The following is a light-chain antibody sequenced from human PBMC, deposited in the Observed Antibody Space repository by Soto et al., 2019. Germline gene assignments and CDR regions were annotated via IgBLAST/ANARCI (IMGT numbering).Light chain of an antibody. V-gene: IGLV7-43*01. J-gene: IGLJ3*02. Sequence: QTVVTQEPSLTVSPGGTVTLTCASSTGAVTSGYYPNWFQQKPGQAPRELIYSTTNKRSWTPARFSGSLLGGKAALTLSGVQHEDEAEYYCLLSHGGARVFGGGTQLTVL. CDR2: STT. CDR1: TGAVTSGYY. CDR3: LLSHGGARV.